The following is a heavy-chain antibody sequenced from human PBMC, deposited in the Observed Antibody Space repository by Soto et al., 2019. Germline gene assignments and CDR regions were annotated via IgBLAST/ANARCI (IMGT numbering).Heavy chain of an antibody. CDR3: AREAEQWLTQNPPFDY. V-gene: IGHV3-30-3*01. J-gene: IGHJ4*02. D-gene: IGHD6-19*01. CDR2: ISYDGSDK. Sequence: GGSLRLSCAASGFTFSRHGMHWVRQAPGKGLEWVAFISYDGSDKYYADSVKGRFTISRDNSKNTLYLQMNSLRPEDTAVYFCAREAEQWLTQNPPFDYWGQGTLVTVSS. CDR1: GFTFSRHG.